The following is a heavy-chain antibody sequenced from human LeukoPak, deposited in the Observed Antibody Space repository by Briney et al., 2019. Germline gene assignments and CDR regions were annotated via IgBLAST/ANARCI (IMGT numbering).Heavy chain of an antibody. J-gene: IGHJ4*02. V-gene: IGHV3-21*01. CDR2: ISSSSSYI. D-gene: IGHD6-6*01. CDR3: ATEDIAARDFDY. Sequence: PGGSLRLSCAASGFTFSSYSMNWVRQAPGKGLEWVSSISSSSSYIYYADSVKGRFTISRDNAKNSLYLQMNSLRAEDTAVYYCATEDIAARDFDYWGQGTLVTVSS. CDR1: GFTFSSYS.